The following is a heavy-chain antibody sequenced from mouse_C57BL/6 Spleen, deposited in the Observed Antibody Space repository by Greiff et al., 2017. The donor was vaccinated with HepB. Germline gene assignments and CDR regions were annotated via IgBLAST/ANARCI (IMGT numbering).Heavy chain of an antibody. CDR3: ARSGSGYVYAMDY. V-gene: IGHV1-64*01. Sequence: QVQLQQPGAELVKPGASVKLSCKASGYTFTSYWMHWVKQRPGQGLEWIGMIHPNSGSTNYNEKFKSKATLTVDKSSTTAYMQLSSLPSEDSAVYYCARSGSGYVYAMDYWGQGTSVTVSS. CDR1: GYTFTSYW. D-gene: IGHD3-2*02. J-gene: IGHJ4*01. CDR2: IHPNSGST.